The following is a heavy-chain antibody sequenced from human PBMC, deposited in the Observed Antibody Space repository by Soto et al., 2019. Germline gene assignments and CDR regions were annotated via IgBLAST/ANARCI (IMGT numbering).Heavy chain of an antibody. CDR1: GFTFSSYG. V-gene: IGHV3-33*01. D-gene: IGHD1-1*01. Sequence: QVQLVESGGGVVQPGRSLRLSCAASGFTFSSYGMHWVRQAPGKGLEWVAVIWSDGSNKYSADSVKGRFTISSDNSKHTLYLQMNSLRAEDTAVYYCARDDLGWNVSPGYDGMDVWGQGTTVTVAS. CDR3: ARDDLGWNVSPGYDGMDV. J-gene: IGHJ6*02. CDR2: IWSDGSNK.